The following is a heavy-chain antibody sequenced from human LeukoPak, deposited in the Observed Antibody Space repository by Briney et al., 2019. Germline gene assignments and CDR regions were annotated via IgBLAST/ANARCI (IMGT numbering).Heavy chain of an antibody. J-gene: IGHJ4*02. Sequence: ASVKVSCKASGYTLTSYSMHWVRQAPGQGLERMGWINLKSGGTKYAQKFQGRVTMTRDTSITTAYMDLSGLISDDTAVYYCARDLWGDGYSHFDYWGQGTLVTVSS. CDR3: ARDLWGDGYSHFDY. CDR2: INLKSGGT. CDR1: GYTLTSYS. D-gene: IGHD5-24*01. V-gene: IGHV1-2*02.